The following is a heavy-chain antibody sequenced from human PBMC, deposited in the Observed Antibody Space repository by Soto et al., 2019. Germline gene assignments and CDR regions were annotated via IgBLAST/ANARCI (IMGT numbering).Heavy chain of an antibody. CDR1: EYFTSYA. CDR2: INAGNGDT. CDR3: ARNGKAGITVAGPIDY. V-gene: IGHV1-3*01. J-gene: IGHJ4*02. Sequence: ASVKVSCKASEYFTSYAMNWVRQAPGQRLEWMGWINAGNGDTKYSQKFQGRVTITRDTSASTAYMELSSLRSEDTAVYYCARNGKAGITVAGPIDYWGQGTLVTVSS. D-gene: IGHD6-19*01.